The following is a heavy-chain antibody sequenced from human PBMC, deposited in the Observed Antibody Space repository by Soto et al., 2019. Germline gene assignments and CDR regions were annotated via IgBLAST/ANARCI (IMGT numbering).Heavy chain of an antibody. CDR1: GFTVSSNY. J-gene: IGHJ3*02. CDR2: IYSGGST. V-gene: IGHV3-66*01. D-gene: IGHD6-19*01. CDR3: ARVEIGSGWYENFIDACDI. Sequence: EVQLVESGGGLVQPGGSLRLSCAASGFTVSSNYMSWVRQAPGKGLEWVSVIYSGGSTYYADSVKGRFTISRDNSKNTLYLQMNSLRAEDTAVYYCARVEIGSGWYENFIDACDIWGQGTMVTVSS.